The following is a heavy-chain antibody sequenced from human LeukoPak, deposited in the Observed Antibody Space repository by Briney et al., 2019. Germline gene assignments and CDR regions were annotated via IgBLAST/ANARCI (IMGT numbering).Heavy chain of an antibody. Sequence: PGGSLRLSCAASGFTFSSSAMSWVRQAPGKGLERVSAISASGGSTYYADSVKGRFTISRDNSKNTLYLQLNSLRAEDTAVYYCAKALLGATRGIDYWGQGTLVTVSS. D-gene: IGHD1-26*01. CDR3: AKALLGATRGIDY. CDR2: ISASGGST. V-gene: IGHV3-23*01. J-gene: IGHJ4*02. CDR1: GFTFSSSA.